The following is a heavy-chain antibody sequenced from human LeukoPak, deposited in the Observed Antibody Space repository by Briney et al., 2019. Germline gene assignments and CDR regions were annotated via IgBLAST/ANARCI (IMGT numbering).Heavy chain of an antibody. V-gene: IGHV4-39*01. D-gene: IGHD3-22*01. CDR1: GGSISSSSYY. CDR3: ARGYDSSGYPFDY. Sequence: SETLSLTCTVSGGSISSSSYYWGWIRHPPGKGLEWIGSLYYSGNIFYNPSLKSRVTISVDTSKNRFSLKLSSVTAADTAVYYCARGYDSSGYPFDYWGQGTLVTVSS. CDR2: LYYSGNI. J-gene: IGHJ4*02.